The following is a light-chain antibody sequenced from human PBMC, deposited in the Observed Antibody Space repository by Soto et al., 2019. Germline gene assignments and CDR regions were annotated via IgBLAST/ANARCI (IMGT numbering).Light chain of an antibody. J-gene: IGKJ1*01. V-gene: IGKV1-39*01. Sequence: DIQMTQSPSSLSASVGDRVTITCRASQSIISYLHGYLQKPGKDPKLLLYSASNLQSGGASRFSSSGSGTDFTLTISSLQPEDFATYFCQQSYSTPPWTFGQGTKVDIK. CDR3: QQSYSTPPWT. CDR1: QSIISY. CDR2: SAS.